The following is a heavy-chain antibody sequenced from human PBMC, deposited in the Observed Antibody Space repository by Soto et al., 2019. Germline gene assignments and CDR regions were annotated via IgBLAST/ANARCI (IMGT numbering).Heavy chain of an antibody. CDR1: GGSISSSNW. CDR3: ARAGWLLYTLDY. J-gene: IGHJ4*02. V-gene: IGHV4-4*02. CDR2: IYHSGST. D-gene: IGHD3-9*01. Sequence: PSETLSLTCAVSGGSISSSNWWSWVRQPPGKGLEWIGEIYHSGSTNYNPSLKSRVTISVDKSKNQFSLKLSSVTAADTAAYYCARAGWLLYTLDYWGQGTLVTVSS.